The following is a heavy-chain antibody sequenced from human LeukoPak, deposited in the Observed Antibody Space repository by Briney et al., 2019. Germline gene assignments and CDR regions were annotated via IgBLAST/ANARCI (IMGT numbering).Heavy chain of an antibody. V-gene: IGHV5-51*01. CDR1: GYSFTSYW. D-gene: IGHD3-9*01. Sequence: GESLKISCKGSGYSFTSYWIGWVRQMPGKGLECMGIIYPGDSDTRYSPSFQGQVTISADKSISTAYLQWSSLKASDTAMYYCARHSYDILTGYTTWGQGTLVTVSS. CDR3: ARHSYDILTGYTT. J-gene: IGHJ5*02. CDR2: IYPGDSDT.